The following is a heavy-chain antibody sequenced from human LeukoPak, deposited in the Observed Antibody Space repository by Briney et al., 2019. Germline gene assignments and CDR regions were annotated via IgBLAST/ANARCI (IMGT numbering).Heavy chain of an antibody. D-gene: IGHD1-26*01. CDR1: GYSISGAYY. Sequence: SETLSLTCDVSGYSISGAYYWGWIRQPPGKGLEWIGTIYYSGSTYYNPSRKSRVAISVDTSKSQFSLKLNSVTAADTAVYYCARQLSGKYLQYFDYWGRGTLVTVSS. CDR3: ARQLSGKYLQYFDY. CDR2: IYYSGST. J-gene: IGHJ4*02. V-gene: IGHV4-38-2*01.